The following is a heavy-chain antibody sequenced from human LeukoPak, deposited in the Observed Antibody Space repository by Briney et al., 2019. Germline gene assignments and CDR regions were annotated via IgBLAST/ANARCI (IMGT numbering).Heavy chain of an antibody. CDR3: ARGGGNRHFDS. D-gene: IGHD2-15*01. CDR1: VGFTTYDY. CDR2: IHTTGST. J-gene: IGHJ4*02. V-gene: IGHV4-4*07. Sequence: SQTLSLTCSVSVGFTTYDYWNWIRQPAGKAPEWIGRIHTTGSTNYNPSLKSRLTMTLDKSKKQFSLKVTSMTAPDTALYYCARGGGNRHFDSWGQGILVTVSS.